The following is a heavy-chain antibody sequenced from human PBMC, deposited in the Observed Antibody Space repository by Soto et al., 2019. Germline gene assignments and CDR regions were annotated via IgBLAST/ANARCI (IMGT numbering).Heavy chain of an antibody. CDR1: GDTFSRYA. CDR3: ASRYCSGGSCPSVDY. Sequence: ASVNVSCKASGDTFSRYAISWVRQAPGQGLEWMGGIIPIFGTANYAQKFQGRVTITADESTSTAYMELSSLRSEDTAVYYCASRYCSGGSCPSVDYWGQGTLVTVSS. V-gene: IGHV1-69*13. CDR2: IIPIFGTA. D-gene: IGHD2-15*01. J-gene: IGHJ4*02.